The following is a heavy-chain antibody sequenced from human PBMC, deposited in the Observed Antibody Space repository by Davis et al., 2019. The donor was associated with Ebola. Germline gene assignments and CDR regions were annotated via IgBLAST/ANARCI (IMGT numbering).Heavy chain of an antibody. CDR1: GFTFSSYS. J-gene: IGHJ4*01. V-gene: IGHV3-21*01. CDR2: ISSSGSYI. D-gene: IGHD5/OR15-5a*01. CDR3: ARDYSVWTFDS. Sequence: GGSLRLSCAASGFTFSSYSMNWVRQAPGKGLEWVSSISSSGSYIYYADSVKGRFTISRDNAKNSLFLQMNSLRAEDTAVYYCARDYSVWTFDSWGQGTLVTVSS.